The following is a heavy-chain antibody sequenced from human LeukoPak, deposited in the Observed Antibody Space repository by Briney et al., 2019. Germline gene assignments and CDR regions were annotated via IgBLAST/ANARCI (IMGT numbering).Heavy chain of an antibody. V-gene: IGHV1-2*02. D-gene: IGHD2-15*01. CDR3: ARGSVVVVAANYWYFDL. Sequence: ASVKVSCKASGYTFTGYYMHWVRQAPGQGLEWMGWINPNSGGTNYAQKFQGRVTMTRDTSISTAYMELSRLRSDDTAVYYCARGSVVVVAANYWYFDLWGRGTLVTVSS. CDR2: INPNSGGT. J-gene: IGHJ2*01. CDR1: GYTFTGYY.